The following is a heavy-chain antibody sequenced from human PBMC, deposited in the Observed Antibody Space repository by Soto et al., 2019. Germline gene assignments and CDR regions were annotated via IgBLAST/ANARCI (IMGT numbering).Heavy chain of an antibody. CDR1: GFTFSSYA. Sequence: GGSLRLSCAASGFTFSSYAMHWVRQAPGKGLEWVAVISYDGSNKYYADSVKGRFTISRDNSKNTLYLQMNSLRAEDTAVYYCARDYYDVWSGYIRGYFDYWGQGTLVTVSS. V-gene: IGHV3-30*04. J-gene: IGHJ4*02. D-gene: IGHD3-3*01. CDR2: ISYDGSNK. CDR3: ARDYYDVWSGYIRGYFDY.